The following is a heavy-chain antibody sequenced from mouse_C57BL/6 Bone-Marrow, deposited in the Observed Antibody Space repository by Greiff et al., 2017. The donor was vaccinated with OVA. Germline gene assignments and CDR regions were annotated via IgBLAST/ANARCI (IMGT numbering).Heavy chain of an antibody. D-gene: IGHD3-3*01. CDR1: GYTFTSYG. CDR2: IDPRSGNT. J-gene: IGHJ2*01. CDR3: ARRTTGDIDY. V-gene: IGHV1-81*01. Sequence: QVQLQQSGAELARPGASVKLSCKASGYTFTSYGISWVKQRTGQGLEWIGEIDPRSGNTYYNEKFKGKATLTADKSSSTAYMELRSLTSEDSAVYFCARRTTGDIDYWGQGTTLTVSS.